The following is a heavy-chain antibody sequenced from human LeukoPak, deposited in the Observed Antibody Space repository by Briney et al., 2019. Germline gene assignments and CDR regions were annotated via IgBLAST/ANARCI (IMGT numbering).Heavy chain of an antibody. V-gene: IGHV4-39*01. D-gene: IGHD4-17*01. CDR3: ARGGRATVTT. Sequence: PSETLSLTCTVSGVSISSSSYYWGWIRQPPGKGLEWIGSIYYSGSTYYNPSLKSRVTISVDTSKNQFSLKLSSVTAADTAVYYCARGGRATVTTWGQGTLVTVPS. J-gene: IGHJ5*02. CDR1: GVSISSSSYY. CDR2: IYYSGST.